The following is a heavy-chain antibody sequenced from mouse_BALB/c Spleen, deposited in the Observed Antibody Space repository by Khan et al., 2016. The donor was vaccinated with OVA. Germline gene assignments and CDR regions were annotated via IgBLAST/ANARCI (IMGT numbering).Heavy chain of an antibody. J-gene: IGHJ3*01. Sequence: EVELVESGPELMKPEASVKISCKASGYSFTSYYLHWVMQSHGESLEWIGYVDPFSGGTTYNQKFRGKATLTVDKSSSTAYMHLSNMTSEDSAVYYCARHGYGAGFTYWGQGTLVTVSA. V-gene: IGHV1S135*01. CDR1: GYSFTSYY. D-gene: IGHD2-2*01. CDR3: ARHGYGAGFTY. CDR2: VDPFSGGT.